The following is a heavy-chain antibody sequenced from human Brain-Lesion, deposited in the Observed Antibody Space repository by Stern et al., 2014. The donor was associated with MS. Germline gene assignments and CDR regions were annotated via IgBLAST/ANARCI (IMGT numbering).Heavy chain of an antibody. V-gene: IGHV1-46*01. CDR1: GYTFTSYY. CDR2: INPSGGST. Sequence: VQLVQSGAEVKKPGASVTVSCKASGYTFTSYYMHWVRQAPGQGLEWMGIINPSGGSTSYAQKFQGRVTMTRDTSTSTVYMELSSLRSEDTAVYYCARVVVPAVSDYWGQGTLVTVSS. CDR3: ARVVVPAVSDY. J-gene: IGHJ4*02. D-gene: IGHD2-2*01.